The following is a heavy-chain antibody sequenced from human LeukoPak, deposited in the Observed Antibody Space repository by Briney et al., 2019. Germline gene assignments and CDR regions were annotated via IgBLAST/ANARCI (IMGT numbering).Heavy chain of an antibody. CDR3: AKDEGWELSTILDY. Sequence: GGSLRLSCAASGFTFSSYGMHWVRQAPGKGLEWVAVIWYDGSNKYYADSVKGRFTISRDNSKNTLYLQMNSLRAEDTAVYYCAKDEGWELSTILDYWGQGTLVTVSS. D-gene: IGHD1-26*01. V-gene: IGHV3-30*02. CDR2: IWYDGSNK. J-gene: IGHJ4*02. CDR1: GFTFSSYG.